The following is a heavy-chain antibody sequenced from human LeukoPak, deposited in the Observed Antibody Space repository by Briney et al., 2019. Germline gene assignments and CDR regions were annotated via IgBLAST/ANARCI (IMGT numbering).Heavy chain of an antibody. D-gene: IGHD3-22*01. CDR3: ARDRLGDYDHSGYYDK. V-gene: IGHV3-11*01. J-gene: IGHJ4*02. Sequence: GRSLRLSCAASGFTFSDYYMSWIRQAPGKGLEWVSYICDSGRTIYCADSVKGRFTISRDNAKNSVYLQMNNLRAEDTAVYYCARDRLGDYDHSGYYDKWGQGTLVTVSS. CDR2: ICDSGRTI. CDR1: GFTFSDYY.